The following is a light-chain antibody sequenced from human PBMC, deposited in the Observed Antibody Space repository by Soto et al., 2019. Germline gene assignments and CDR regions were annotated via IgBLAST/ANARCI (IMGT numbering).Light chain of an antibody. CDR2: DAS. CDR3: QQCKGVPIP. V-gene: IGKV1-13*02. J-gene: IGKJ5*01. CDR1: QDISNT. Sequence: AIQLTQSPSSLSASVGDSVTITCRATQDISNTLAWYQHKPGRGPTLLIFDASTLESGVPSRFTGSGSGTHFTLTISSLQPEEFATYICQQCKGVPIPFGQGPRLEIK.